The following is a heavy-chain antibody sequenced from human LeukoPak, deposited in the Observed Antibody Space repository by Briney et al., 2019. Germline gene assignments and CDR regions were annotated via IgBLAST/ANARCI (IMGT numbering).Heavy chain of an antibody. CDR3: ASGSSSLGGAH. CDR1: GYTFTSYY. Sequence: ASVKVSRKASGYTFTSYYMHWVRQAPGQGLEWMGIINPSGGSTSYAQKFQGRVTMTRDTSISTAYMELSRLRSDDTAVYYCASGSSSLGGAHWGQGTLVTVSS. J-gene: IGHJ4*02. D-gene: IGHD6-13*01. V-gene: IGHV1-46*01. CDR2: INPSGGST.